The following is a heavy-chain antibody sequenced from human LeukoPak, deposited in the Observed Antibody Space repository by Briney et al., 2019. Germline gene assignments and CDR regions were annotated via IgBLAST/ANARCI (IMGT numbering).Heavy chain of an antibody. J-gene: IGHJ4*02. CDR3: ARSRPVDY. CDR2: ISGSGGST. CDR1: GFTFSTYA. Sequence: GGSLRLSCAASGFTFSTYAMSWVRQAPGKGLEWVSLISGSGGSTYYADSVKGRFTISRDNAKNSLYLQMNSLRAEDTALYYCARSRPVDYWGQGTLVTVSS. V-gene: IGHV3-23*01. D-gene: IGHD6-25*01.